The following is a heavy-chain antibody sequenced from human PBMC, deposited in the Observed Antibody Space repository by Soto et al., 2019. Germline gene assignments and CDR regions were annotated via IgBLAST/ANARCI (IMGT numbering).Heavy chain of an antibody. J-gene: IGHJ4*02. CDR2: ISYDGSNK. D-gene: IGHD2-15*01. V-gene: IGHV3-30-3*01. CDR3: ATPADRYCSGGSCYSDYFDY. CDR1: GFTFSSYA. Sequence: QVQLVESGGGVVQPGRSLRLSCAASGFTFSSYAMHWVRQAPGKGLEWVAVISYDGSNKYYADSVKGRFTISRDNSKNTLYLQMNSLRAEDTAVSYCATPADRYCSGGSCYSDYFDYWGQGTLVTVSS.